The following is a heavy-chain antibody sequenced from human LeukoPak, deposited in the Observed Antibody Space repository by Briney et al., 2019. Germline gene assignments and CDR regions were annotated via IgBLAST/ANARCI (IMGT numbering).Heavy chain of an antibody. V-gene: IGHV4-59*01. D-gene: IGHD2-2*01. J-gene: IGHJ4*02. CDR1: GGSISSYY. CDR2: IYYSGST. CDR3: ARDRTSLRYFDY. Sequence: SETLSLTCTVSGGSISSYYWSWLRQPPGKGLEWIGYIYYSGSTNYNPSLKSRVTISVDTSKNQFSLKLSSVTAADTAVYYCARDRTSLRYFDYWGQGTLVTVSS.